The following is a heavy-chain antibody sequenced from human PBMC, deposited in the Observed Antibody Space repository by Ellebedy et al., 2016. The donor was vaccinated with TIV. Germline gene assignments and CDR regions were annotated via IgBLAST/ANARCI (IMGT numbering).Heavy chain of an antibody. Sequence: GGSLRLSXAASGFIFSSFAMSWLRQAPGKGLEWVSSISGSGDSTFYAEVDSVQGRFTISRDNAKKTLYLQIHNLRAEDTAIYYCAKEIYGDSRRYFDHWGQGTLLTVSS. D-gene: IGHD2-21*02. CDR2: ISGSGDST. CDR1: GFIFSSFA. CDR3: AKEIYGDSRRYFDH. V-gene: IGHV3-23*01. J-gene: IGHJ4*02.